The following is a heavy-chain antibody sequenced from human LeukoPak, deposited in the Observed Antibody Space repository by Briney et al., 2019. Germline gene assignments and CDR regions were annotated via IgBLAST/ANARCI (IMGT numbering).Heavy chain of an antibody. J-gene: IGHJ1*01. V-gene: IGHV3-30*19. CDR2: IWYDGSNK. CDR1: GFTFSSYG. CDR3: ARAGDYGGNSVYFQH. Sequence: PGGCLRLSCAASGFTFSSYGMHWVRQAPGKGLEWVAVIWYDGSNKYYADSVKGRFTISRDNSKNTLYLQMNSLRAEDTAVYYCARAGDYGGNSVYFQHWGQGTLVTVSS. D-gene: IGHD4-23*01.